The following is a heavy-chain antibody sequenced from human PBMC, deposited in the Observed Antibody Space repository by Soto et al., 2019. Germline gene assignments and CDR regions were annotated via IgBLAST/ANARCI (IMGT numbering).Heavy chain of an antibody. Sequence: SETLSLTCSVSGASISSYYWSWFRQAPGKGLEYIGYIHNGERTNYNPSLESRVTISADASKNQFSLRLSSVTAADTAMYYCSYGDSPGPIDHWGQGTLVTVSS. CDR1: GASISSYY. V-gene: IGHV4-59*01. D-gene: IGHD4-17*01. CDR2: IHNGERT. J-gene: IGHJ4*02. CDR3: SYGDSPGPIDH.